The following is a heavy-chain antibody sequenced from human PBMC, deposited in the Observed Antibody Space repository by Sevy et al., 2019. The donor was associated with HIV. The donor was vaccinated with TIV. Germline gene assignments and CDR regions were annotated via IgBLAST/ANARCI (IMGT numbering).Heavy chain of an antibody. D-gene: IGHD2-2*01. CDR1: GYTFTGYY. CDR3: ARAGPIVVVPAAIFLYGFPDY. Sequence: ASVKVSCKASGYTFTGYYMHWVRQAPGQGLEWMGWINPNSGGTNYAQKFQGRVTMTRDTSISTAYMELSRLRSDDTAVYYCARAGPIVVVPAAIFLYGFPDYWGQGTLVTVSS. CDR2: INPNSGGT. V-gene: IGHV1-2*02. J-gene: IGHJ4*02.